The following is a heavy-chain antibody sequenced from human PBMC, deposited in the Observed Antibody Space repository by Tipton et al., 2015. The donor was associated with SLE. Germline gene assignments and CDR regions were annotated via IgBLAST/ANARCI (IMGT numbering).Heavy chain of an antibody. CDR3: AGYSNSPVLDY. CDR1: GGSFSGYY. D-gene: IGHD6-6*01. CDR2: INHSGST. Sequence: TLSLTCAVYGGSFSGYYWSWIRQPPGKGLEWIGEINHSGSTNYNPSLKSRVTISVDTSKNQFSLKLSSVTAADTAVYYCAGYSNSPVLDYWGQGTLVTVSS. J-gene: IGHJ4*02. V-gene: IGHV4-34*01.